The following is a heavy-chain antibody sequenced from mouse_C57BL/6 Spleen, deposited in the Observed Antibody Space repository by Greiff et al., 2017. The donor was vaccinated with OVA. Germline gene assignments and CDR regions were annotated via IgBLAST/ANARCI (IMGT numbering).Heavy chain of an antibody. CDR3: ARKGYSNYEGFAY. V-gene: IGHV1-22*01. Sequence: VQLKESGPELVKPGASVKMSCKASGYTFTDYNMHWVKQSHGKSLEWIGYINPNNGGTSYNQKFKGKATLTVNKSSSTAYMELRSLTSEDSAVYYCARKGYSNYEGFAYWGQGTLVTVSA. CDR2: INPNNGGT. J-gene: IGHJ3*01. CDR1: GYTFTDYN. D-gene: IGHD2-5*01.